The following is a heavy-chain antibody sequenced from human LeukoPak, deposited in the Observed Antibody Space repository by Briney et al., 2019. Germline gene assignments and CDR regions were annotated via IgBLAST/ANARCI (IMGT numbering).Heavy chain of an antibody. Sequence: GASVKVSCKASGGTFSSYAISWVRQAPGQGLEWMGWISVYNGNTNYAQKLKGRVTMTTDTSTSTAYMELRSLRSDDTAVYYCARDPAYYYDSSGYGAFDPWGQGTLVTVSS. J-gene: IGHJ5*02. CDR2: ISVYNGNT. CDR3: ARDPAYYYDSSGYGAFDP. D-gene: IGHD3-22*01. CDR1: GGTFSSYA. V-gene: IGHV1-18*01.